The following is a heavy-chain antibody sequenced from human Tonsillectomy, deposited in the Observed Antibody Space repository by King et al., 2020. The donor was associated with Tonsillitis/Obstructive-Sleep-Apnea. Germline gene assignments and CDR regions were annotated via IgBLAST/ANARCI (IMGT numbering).Heavy chain of an antibody. CDR1: GYSFNSYW. D-gene: IGHD2-21*01. CDR2: IYPDDSDT. CDR3: AVAYCGVDCYDDYYMDV. J-gene: IGHJ6*03. Sequence: QLVQSGAEVKKPGESLKISCQGSGYSFNSYWIGWVRQMSGKGLQWMGIIYPDDSDTRYSPSFQGQVTISADKSITTAYLQWSSLQASDTSMYYCAVAYCGVDCYDDYYMDVWGKGTTVTVSS. V-gene: IGHV5-51*01.